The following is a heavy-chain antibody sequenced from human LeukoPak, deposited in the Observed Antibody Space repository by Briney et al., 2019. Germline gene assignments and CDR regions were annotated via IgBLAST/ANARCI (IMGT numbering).Heavy chain of an antibody. CDR1: GGSIRSSSYY. V-gene: IGHV4-39*01. D-gene: IGHD6-19*01. J-gene: IGHJ5*02. CDR2: IYYSGST. CDR3: ARQMEWLVPGFDP. Sequence: PSETLSLTCTVSGGSIRSSSYYWGWIRQPPGKGLEWIGSIYYSGSTYYNASLKSRGTISVDTSKNQFSLKLNSVTAADTAVYFCARQMEWLVPGFDPWGQGTLVTVSS.